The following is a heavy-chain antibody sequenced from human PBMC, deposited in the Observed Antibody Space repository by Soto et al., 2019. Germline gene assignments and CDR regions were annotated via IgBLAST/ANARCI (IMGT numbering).Heavy chain of an antibody. Sequence: APMKVSCKASGYTFTSYDINWVRQALGQGLEWMGWMNPNSGNTGYAQKFQGRVTMTRNTSISTAYMELSSLRSEDTAVYYCARGLYGDYVLGGVHWGQGTLVTVPQ. CDR2: MNPNSGNT. D-gene: IGHD4-17*01. V-gene: IGHV1-8*01. CDR1: GYTFTSYD. CDR3: ARGLYGDYVLGGVH. J-gene: IGHJ4*02.